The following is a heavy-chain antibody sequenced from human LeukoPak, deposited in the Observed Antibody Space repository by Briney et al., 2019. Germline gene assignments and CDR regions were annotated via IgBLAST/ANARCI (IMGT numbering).Heavy chain of an antibody. J-gene: IGHJ4*02. V-gene: IGHV3-9*01. CDR3: ARDLGAYFDY. CDR2: ISWNSGSI. CDR1: GFTFDDYA. Sequence: GGSLRLSCAASGFTFDDYAMHWVRQAPGKGLEWVSGISWNSGSIGYADSVKGRFTISRDNSKNTLYLQMNSLRAEDTAVYYCARDLGAYFDYWGQGTLVTVSS.